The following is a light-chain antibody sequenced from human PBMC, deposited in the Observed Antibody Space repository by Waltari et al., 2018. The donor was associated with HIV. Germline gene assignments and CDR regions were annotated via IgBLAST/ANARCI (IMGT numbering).Light chain of an antibody. V-gene: IGLV2-11*01. Sequence: QSALTQPRSVSGSPGPSVTISCTGTSSDVGSYNYFSLYQQHPGKAPQLIIYDVNTRPSGVPDRFSGSNSGNTASLTISGLQADDEADYYCSSYIGAYTWVFGGGAKLTVL. CDR1: SSDVGSYNY. J-gene: IGLJ3*02. CDR3: SSYIGAYTWV. CDR2: DVN.